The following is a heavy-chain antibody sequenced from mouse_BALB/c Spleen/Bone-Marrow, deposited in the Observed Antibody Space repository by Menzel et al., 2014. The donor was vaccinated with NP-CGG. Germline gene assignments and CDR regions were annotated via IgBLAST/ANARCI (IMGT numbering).Heavy chain of an antibody. CDR1: GFNIKDYY. CDR3: SLSRIPHPWFAY. V-gene: IGHV14-4*02. CDR2: IDPENGDT. Sequence: DVQLQESGAELVRSGASVKLSCTASGFNIKDYYMHWVKQRPEQGLEWIGWIDPENGDTEYAPKFQGRATMTADTSSNAAYLQLRSMTSKADAVYYYSLSRIPHPWFAYWGQGTLVTVSA. J-gene: IGHJ3*01.